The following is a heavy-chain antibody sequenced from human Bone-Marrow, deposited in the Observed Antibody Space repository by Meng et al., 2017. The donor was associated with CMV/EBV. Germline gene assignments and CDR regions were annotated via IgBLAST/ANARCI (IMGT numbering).Heavy chain of an antibody. J-gene: IGHJ4*02. CDR3: AKSPQRYCSGGSCYPDYFDY. CDR1: GFTFSSYG. CDR2: IRYDGSNK. D-gene: IGHD2-15*01. V-gene: IGHV3-30*02. Sequence: GESLKISCAASGFTFSSYGMHWVRQAPGKGLEWVAFIRYDGSNKYYADSVKGRFTISRDNSKNTLYLQMNSLRAEDTAVYYCAKSPQRYCSGGSCYPDYFDYWGQGTLVTVSS.